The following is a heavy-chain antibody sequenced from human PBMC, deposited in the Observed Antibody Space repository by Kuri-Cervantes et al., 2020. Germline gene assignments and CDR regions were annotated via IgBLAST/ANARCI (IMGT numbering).Heavy chain of an antibody. D-gene: IGHD2-2*01. Sequence: SQTLSLTCAISGDSVSSNSAAWNWIRQSPSRGLEWLGRTYYRSKWYNDYAVSVKSRITINPDTSKNQFSLKLSSVTAADTAVYYCARGVVPAAISTYYYYYGMDVWGQGTTVTVSS. CDR1: GDSVSSNSAA. J-gene: IGHJ6*02. CDR3: ARGVVPAAISTYYYYYGMDV. V-gene: IGHV6-1*01. CDR2: TYYRSKWYN.